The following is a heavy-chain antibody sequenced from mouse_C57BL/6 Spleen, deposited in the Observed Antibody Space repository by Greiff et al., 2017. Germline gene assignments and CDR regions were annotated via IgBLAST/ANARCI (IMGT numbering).Heavy chain of an antibody. V-gene: IGHV1-22*01. CDR2: INPNNGGT. Sequence: EVQGVESGPELVKPGASVKMSCKASGYTFTDYNMHWVKQSHGKSLEWIGYINPNNGGTSYNQKFKGKATLTVTKSSSTAYMELRSLTSEDSAVYYCARLITTTDYYAMDYWGQGTSVTVSS. D-gene: IGHD2-4*01. CDR3: ARLITTTDYYAMDY. J-gene: IGHJ4*01. CDR1: GYTFTDYN.